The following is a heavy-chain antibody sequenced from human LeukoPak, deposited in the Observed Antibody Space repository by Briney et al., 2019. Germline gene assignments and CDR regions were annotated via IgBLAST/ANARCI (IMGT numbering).Heavy chain of an antibody. Sequence: PGRSLRLSCAASGFTFSSYGMHWVRQAPGKGLEWVAVIWYDGSNKYYADSVKGRFTISRDNSKNTLYLQMNSLRAEDTAVYYCARDRIEGATPRYYFVYWGQGTLVTVSS. CDR2: IWYDGSNK. CDR3: ARDRIEGATPRYYFVY. D-gene: IGHD1-26*01. CDR1: GFTFSSYG. V-gene: IGHV3-33*01. J-gene: IGHJ4*02.